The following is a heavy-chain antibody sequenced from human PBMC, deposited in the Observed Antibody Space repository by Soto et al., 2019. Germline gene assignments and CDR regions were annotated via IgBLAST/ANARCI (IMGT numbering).Heavy chain of an antibody. Sequence: QVQLVQSGAEVKKPGSSVKVSCKVSGGTFSSYAISWVRQAPGQGLEWMGGIIPIFGTANYAQKFQGRVTITADKSTSTAYMELSSLRSEDTAVYYCASGGDSSGSHPWDYWGQGTLVTVSS. V-gene: IGHV1-69*06. CDR2: IIPIFGTA. CDR1: GGTFSSYA. J-gene: IGHJ4*02. D-gene: IGHD3-22*01. CDR3: ASGGDSSGSHPWDY.